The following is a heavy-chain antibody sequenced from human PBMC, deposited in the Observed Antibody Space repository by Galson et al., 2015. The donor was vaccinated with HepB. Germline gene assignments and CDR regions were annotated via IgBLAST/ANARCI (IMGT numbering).Heavy chain of an antibody. J-gene: IGHJ4*02. V-gene: IGHV3-21*01. Sequence: SLRLSCAASGFSFSNYGMSWVRQAPGKGLEWVSSISSSSTYIYYADSVKGRFTTPRDNAKNSRSLQINSLRAEDTAVYYCARDHWFGDTLSNDYWGQGTLVTVSS. CDR3: ARDHWFGDTLSNDY. CDR2: ISSSSTYI. D-gene: IGHD3-10*01. CDR1: GFSFSNYG.